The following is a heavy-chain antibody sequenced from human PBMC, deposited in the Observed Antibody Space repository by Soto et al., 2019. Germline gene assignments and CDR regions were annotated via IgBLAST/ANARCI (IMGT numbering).Heavy chain of an antibody. CDR1: GFSLSTSGMC. V-gene: IGHV2-70*11. CDR2: IDWDDDK. Sequence: SGPTLVNPTQTLTLTCTFSGFSLSTSGMCVSWIRQPPGKALEWLARIDWDDDKYYSTSLKTRLTIPKDTSKNQVVLTMTNMDPVDTATYYCARTFQGSYSSSWYHFDYWGQGTLVTVSS. J-gene: IGHJ4*02. CDR3: ARTFQGSYSSSWYHFDY. D-gene: IGHD6-13*01.